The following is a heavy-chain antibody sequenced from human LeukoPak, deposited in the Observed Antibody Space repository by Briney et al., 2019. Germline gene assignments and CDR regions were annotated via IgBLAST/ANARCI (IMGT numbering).Heavy chain of an antibody. CDR2: IYHSGST. Sequence: PSETLSLTCTVSGYSISSGYYWGWIRQPPGKGLEWIGSIYHSGSTYYNPSLKSRVTISVDTSKNQFSLKLSSVTAADTAVYYCANSPTGLTGTTGANWGQETLVTVSS. V-gene: IGHV4-38-2*02. J-gene: IGHJ4*02. D-gene: IGHD1-7*01. CDR3: ANSPTGLTGTTGAN. CDR1: GYSISSGYY.